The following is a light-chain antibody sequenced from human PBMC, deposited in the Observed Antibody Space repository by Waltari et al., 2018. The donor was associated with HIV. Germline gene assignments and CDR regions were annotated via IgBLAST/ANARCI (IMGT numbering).Light chain of an antibody. CDR1: QGIAHA. CDR2: DAS. Sequence: AIQLTQSPSSLSASVGASVTLTSRASQGIAHALAWYQQKPGKPPKVLIFDASNLEGGVSSRFSGSGSGTEFTLTINSLQPEDFATYFCQQFNSYPNTFGGGTKVEIK. J-gene: IGKJ4*01. V-gene: IGKV1-13*02. CDR3: QQFNSYPNT.